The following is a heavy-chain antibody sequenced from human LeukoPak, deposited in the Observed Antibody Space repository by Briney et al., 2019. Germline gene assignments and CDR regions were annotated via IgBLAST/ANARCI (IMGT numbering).Heavy chain of an antibody. CDR3: AQEYDFWSGLTDY. Sequence: SETLSLTCTVFGGSIRSYYWNWIRQAPGKGLEWIGYIYDSGSTKYNPSLKSRVTISVDTSKNHFSLQLSSVTAADTAVYYCAQEYDFWSGLTDYWGQGTLVTVSS. D-gene: IGHD3-3*01. J-gene: IGHJ4*02. CDR2: IYDSGST. V-gene: IGHV4-59*01. CDR1: GGSIRSYY.